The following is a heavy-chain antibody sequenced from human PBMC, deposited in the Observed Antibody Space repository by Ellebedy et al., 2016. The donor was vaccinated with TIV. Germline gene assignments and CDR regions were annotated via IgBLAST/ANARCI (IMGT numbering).Heavy chain of an antibody. V-gene: IGHV3-11*01. D-gene: IGHD2-2*01. Sequence: GGSLRLXXAASGFTFSSYAMSWIRQAPGKGLEWVSYISSSGSTIYYADSVKGRFTISRDNAKNSLYLQMNSLRAEDTAVYYCASPVQYQLPQGVDAFDIWGQGTMVTVSS. CDR2: ISSSGSTI. CDR1: GFTFSSYA. J-gene: IGHJ3*02. CDR3: ASPVQYQLPQGVDAFDI.